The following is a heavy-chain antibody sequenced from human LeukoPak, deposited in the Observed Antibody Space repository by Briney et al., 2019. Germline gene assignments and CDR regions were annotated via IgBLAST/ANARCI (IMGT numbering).Heavy chain of an antibody. V-gene: IGHV3-7*01. Sequence: GGPLRLSCAASGFTFSSYWMGWVRQAPGKGLEWVANIKQDGSEKYYVDSVKGRFTISRDNAKNSLYLQMNSLRAEDTALYYCASMSGMVRALGYWGQGTLVTVSS. J-gene: IGHJ4*02. CDR3: ASMSGMVRALGY. D-gene: IGHD3-10*01. CDR1: GFTFSSYW. CDR2: IKQDGSEK.